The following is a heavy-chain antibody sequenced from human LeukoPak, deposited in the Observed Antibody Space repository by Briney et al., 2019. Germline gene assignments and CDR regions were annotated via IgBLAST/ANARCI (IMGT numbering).Heavy chain of an antibody. CDR2: INDSGTT. Sequence: SETLSLTCAVYGGSFTDYNWTWLRQSPERGLEWIGEINDSGTTHYNPSLKSRVTMSVDTAKSQFSLRLTSVTAAGTAVYYCARGLDLDGLDLWGQGALVTVSS. D-gene: IGHD1-1*01. V-gene: IGHV4-34*01. J-gene: IGHJ5*02. CDR1: GGSFTDYN. CDR3: ARGLDLDGLDL.